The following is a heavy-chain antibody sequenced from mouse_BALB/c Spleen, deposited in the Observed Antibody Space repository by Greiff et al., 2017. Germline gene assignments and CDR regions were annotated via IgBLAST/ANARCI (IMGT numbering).Heavy chain of an antibody. CDR3: ATQDRTGAWFAY. Sequence: DLVKPGASVKLSCKASGYTFTSYWINWIKQRPGQGLEWIGRIAPGSGSTYYNEMFKGKATLTVDTSSSTAYIQLSSLSSEDSAVYFCATQDRTGAWFAYWGQGTLVTVSA. D-gene: IGHD4-1*01. V-gene: IGHV1S41*01. J-gene: IGHJ3*01. CDR2: IAPGSGST. CDR1: GYTFTSYW.